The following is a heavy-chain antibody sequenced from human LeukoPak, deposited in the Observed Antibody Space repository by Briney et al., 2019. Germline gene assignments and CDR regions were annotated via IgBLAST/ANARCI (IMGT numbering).Heavy chain of an antibody. CDR2: LYSGGST. Sequence: GGSLRLSCAVSGFIVSDTYMSWVRQAPGKGLEWVSLLYSGGSTHYADSVKGRFTISRDKSKNMLSLQMSSLRAEDTAVYYCARGKSGIYTRPYDYWGQGTLVNVSS. V-gene: IGHV3-66*01. CDR3: ARGKSGIYTRPYDY. D-gene: IGHD1-26*01. CDR1: GFIVSDTY. J-gene: IGHJ4*02.